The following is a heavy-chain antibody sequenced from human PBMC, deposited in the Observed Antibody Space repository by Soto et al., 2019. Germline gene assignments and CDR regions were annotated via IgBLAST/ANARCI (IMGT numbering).Heavy chain of an antibody. CDR3: ARVMYCSGGSCYHLDY. CDR1: GFTFSIYA. J-gene: IGHJ4*02. D-gene: IGHD2-15*01. Sequence: LRLSCAASGFTFSIYAIHWVRQAPGKGLEWVAVISYDGSKKYYADSVKGRFTISRDNSKNTVYLQMNSLRAEDTAVYYCARVMYCSGGSCYHLDYWGQGTLVTVSS. CDR2: ISYDGSKK. V-gene: IGHV3-30-3*01.